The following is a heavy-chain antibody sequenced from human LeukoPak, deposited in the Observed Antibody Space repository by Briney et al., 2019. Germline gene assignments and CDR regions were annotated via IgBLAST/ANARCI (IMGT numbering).Heavy chain of an antibody. CDR3: AKFPIFGVAAGIGQYFDY. V-gene: IGHV3-30-3*02. J-gene: IGHJ4*02. CDR1: GFTFSSYA. D-gene: IGHD3-3*01. CDR2: ISYDGSNK. Sequence: GRSLRLSCAASGFTFSSYAMHWVRQAPGKGLEWVAVISYDGSNKYYADSVKGRFTISRDNSKNTLYLQMNSLRAEDTAVYYCAKFPIFGVAAGIGQYFDYWGQGTLVTVSS.